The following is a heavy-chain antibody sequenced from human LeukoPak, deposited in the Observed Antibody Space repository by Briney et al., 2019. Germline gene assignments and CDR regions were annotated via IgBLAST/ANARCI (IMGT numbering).Heavy chain of an antibody. V-gene: IGHV1-3*01. Sequence: ASVKVSCKASGYTFTSYAMHWVRQAPGQRLEWMGWINAGNGNTKYSQKFQGRVTITRDTSASTAYMELSSLRSEDTAVYYCAREAVYCGGDCYFDYWGQGTLVTVPS. CDR2: INAGNGNT. J-gene: IGHJ4*02. CDR1: GYTFTSYA. D-gene: IGHD2-21*02. CDR3: AREAVYCGGDCYFDY.